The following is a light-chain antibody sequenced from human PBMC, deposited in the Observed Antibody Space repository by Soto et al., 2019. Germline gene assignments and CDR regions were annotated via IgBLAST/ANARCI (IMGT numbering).Light chain of an antibody. CDR3: AAWDDSLNGSWV. V-gene: IGLV1-44*01. CDR2: SNN. CDR1: SSNIGSNT. Sequence: QPVLTQPPSASGTPGQRVTISCSGSSSNIGSNTVNWYQQLPGTAPKLLIYSNNQRPSGVPDRFSGSKSGTSASLAISGLQSEEEADYYCAAWDDSLNGSWVFGGGTKLTVL. J-gene: IGLJ3*02.